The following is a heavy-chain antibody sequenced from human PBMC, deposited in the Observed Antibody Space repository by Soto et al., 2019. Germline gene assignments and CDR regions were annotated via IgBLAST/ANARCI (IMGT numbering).Heavy chain of an antibody. CDR2: ISGSGGNT. CDR3: ARGLGSYDGSAFYYPKGDFDY. D-gene: IGHD3-22*01. J-gene: IGHJ4*02. CDR1: GFTFSSYA. V-gene: IGHV3-23*01. Sequence: EVQLLESGGGLVQPGGSLRLSCAASGFTFSSYAMSWVRQAPGKGLEWVSAISGSGGNTYYADSVKGRFTISRDNSRNTLYLQMYSLRAEDTALYYCARGLGSYDGSAFYYPKGDFDYWGQGTLVTVSS.